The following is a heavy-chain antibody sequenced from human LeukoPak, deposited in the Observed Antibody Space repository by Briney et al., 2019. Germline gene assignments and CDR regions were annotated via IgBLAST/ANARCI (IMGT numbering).Heavy chain of an antibody. D-gene: IGHD4-17*01. CDR1: GGSVAPYY. V-gene: IGHV4-59*02. CDR2: IHYSGST. CDR3: ARVRTGLYDAFDI. J-gene: IGHJ3*02. Sequence: SETLSLTCSVSGGSVAPYYWNWIRQSPGKGLEWIGYIHYSGSTNYNPSLKSRVTIPVDTPKNQFSLKLSSVTAADTAVYYCARVRTGLYDAFDIWGQGTMVTVSS.